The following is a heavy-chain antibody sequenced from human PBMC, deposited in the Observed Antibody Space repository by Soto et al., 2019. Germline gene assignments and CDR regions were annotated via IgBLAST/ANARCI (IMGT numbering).Heavy chain of an antibody. CDR2: IYYSGST. V-gene: IGHV4-31*03. CDR1: GGSISSGGYY. D-gene: IGHD3-3*01. CDR3: ATEGFRLLRFPGGFAP. Sequence: PSETLSLTYTVSGGSISSGGYYWSWIRQHPGKGLEWIGYIYYSGSTYYNPSLKSRVTISVDTSKNQFSLKPSSVTAADTAVYYCATEGFRLLRFPGGFAPWGQGILVTVSS. J-gene: IGHJ5*02.